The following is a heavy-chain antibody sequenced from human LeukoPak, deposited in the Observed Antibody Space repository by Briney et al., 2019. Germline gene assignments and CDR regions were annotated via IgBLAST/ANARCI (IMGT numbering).Heavy chain of an antibody. CDR1: GYSISSGYY. CDR3: ARDRGSGTLNNWFDP. Sequence: SETLSLTCTVSGYSISSGYYWGWIRQPPGKGLEWIGSIYHSGSTYYNPSLESRVTISVDTSKSQFSLKLTSVTAADTAVYYCARDRGSGTLNNWFDPWGQGALVTVSS. D-gene: IGHD3-10*01. CDR2: IYHSGST. V-gene: IGHV4-38-2*02. J-gene: IGHJ5*02.